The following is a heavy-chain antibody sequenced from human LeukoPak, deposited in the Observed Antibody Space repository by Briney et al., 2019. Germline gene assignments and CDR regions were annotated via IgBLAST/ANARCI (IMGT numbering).Heavy chain of an antibody. CDR1: GGSISSGGYY. CDR2: IYHSGST. CDR3: ARSICSSTSCYTTPGFGY. J-gene: IGHJ4*02. V-gene: IGHV4-30-2*01. Sequence: SETLSLTCTVSGGSISSGGYYWSWIRQPPGKGLEWIRYIYHSGSTYYNPSLKSRVTISVDRSKNQFSLKLSSVTAADTAVYYCARSICSSTSCYTTPGFGYWGQGTLVTVSS. D-gene: IGHD2-2*02.